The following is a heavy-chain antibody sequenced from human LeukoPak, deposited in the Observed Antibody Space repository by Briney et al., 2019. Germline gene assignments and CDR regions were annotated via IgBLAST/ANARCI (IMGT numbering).Heavy chain of an antibody. CDR3: ARGLAESGASRYYYYYYMDV. Sequence: GRSLRLSCAASGFTFSSYGMHWVRQAPGKGLEWVAVIWYDGSNKYYADSVKGRFTISRDNSKNTLYLQMNSLRAEDTAVYYCARGLAESGASRYYYYYYMDVWGKGTTVTVSS. V-gene: IGHV3-33*01. J-gene: IGHJ6*03. CDR2: IWYDGSNK. CDR1: GFTFSSYG. D-gene: IGHD1-14*01.